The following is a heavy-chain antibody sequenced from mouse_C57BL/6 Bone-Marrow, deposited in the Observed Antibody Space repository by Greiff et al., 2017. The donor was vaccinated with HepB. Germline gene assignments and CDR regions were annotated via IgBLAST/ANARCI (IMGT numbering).Heavy chain of an antibody. CDR1: GFNIKDDY. D-gene: IGHD2-3*01. V-gene: IGHV14-4*01. CDR2: IDPENGDT. CDR3: TSIYDGYCDFAY. J-gene: IGHJ3*01. Sequence: EVKLVESGAELVRPGASVKLSCTASGFNIKDDYMHWVKQRPEQGLEWIGWIDPENGDTEYASKFQGKATITADTSSNTAYLQLSSLTSEDTAVYYCTSIYDGYCDFAYWGQGTLVTVSA.